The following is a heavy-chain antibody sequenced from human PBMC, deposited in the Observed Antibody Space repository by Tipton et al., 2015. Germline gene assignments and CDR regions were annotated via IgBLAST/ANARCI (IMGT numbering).Heavy chain of an antibody. CDR3: ARLAENYDMDV. V-gene: IGHV3-21*01. Sequence: SLRLSCAASGFTFSSSSMNWVRQAPGKGLEWVSSISSSRSYIYYADSVRGRFTISRDNAKNSLYLQMNSLRAEDTAVYYCARLAENYDMDVWGQGTTVTVSS. J-gene: IGHJ6*02. CDR1: GFTFSSSS. CDR2: ISSSRSYI.